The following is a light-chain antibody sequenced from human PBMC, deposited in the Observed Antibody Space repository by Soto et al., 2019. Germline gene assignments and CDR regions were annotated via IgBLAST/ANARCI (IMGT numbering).Light chain of an antibody. CDR3: QQYGSSPTT. J-gene: IGKJ1*01. CDR1: QSVSSSY. V-gene: IGKV3-20*01. CDR2: GAS. Sequence: EIVLTQSPGTLSLSPGERAILSCRASQSVSSSYLAWYHQKPGQAPRLLIYGASSRATGIPDRFSGSGSGTDFTLTISRLEPEDFAVYYCQQYGSSPTTFGQGTKVEIK.